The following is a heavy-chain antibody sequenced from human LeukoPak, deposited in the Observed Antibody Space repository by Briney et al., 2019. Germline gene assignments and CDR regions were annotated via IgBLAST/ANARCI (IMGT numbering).Heavy chain of an antibody. D-gene: IGHD6-19*01. CDR3: AKAAVAATGGYFDY. Sequence: GGSLRLSCAASGFTFSSYGMHWVRQAPGKGLEWVAFIRYDGSNKYYADSVKGRFTISRDNSKSTLYLQMNSLRAEDTAVYYCAKAAVAATGGYFDYWGQGTLVTVSS. CDR2: IRYDGSNK. CDR1: GFTFSSYG. V-gene: IGHV3-30*02. J-gene: IGHJ4*02.